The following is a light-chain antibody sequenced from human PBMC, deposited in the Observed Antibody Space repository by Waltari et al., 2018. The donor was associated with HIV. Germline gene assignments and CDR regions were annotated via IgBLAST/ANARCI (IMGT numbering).Light chain of an antibody. CDR3: QSYDSSLSGPRV. CDR1: SSTIGAGYD. Sequence: QSVLTQPPSVSGAPGQRVTISCTGSSSTIGAGYDVHWYQQLPGTAPKLLIYGNSNRPSGVPDRFSGSKSGTSASLAITGLQAEDEADYYCQSYDSSLSGPRVFGTGTNVTVL. CDR2: GNS. V-gene: IGLV1-40*01. J-gene: IGLJ1*01.